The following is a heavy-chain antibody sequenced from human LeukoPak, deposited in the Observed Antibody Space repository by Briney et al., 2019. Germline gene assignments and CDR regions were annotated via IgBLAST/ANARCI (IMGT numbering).Heavy chain of an antibody. Sequence: SGTLSLTCAVSGGSLSSTNWWSWVRQPPGKGLERIGEIYRSGTTNYKPSLKSRVTISLDKSRNHFSLKLSSVTAADTAVYYCARENTDFWSGYRNWFDPWGQGTLVTVSS. J-gene: IGHJ5*02. CDR2: IYRSGTT. CDR1: GGSLSSTNW. D-gene: IGHD3-3*01. V-gene: IGHV4-4*02. CDR3: ARENTDFWSGYRNWFDP.